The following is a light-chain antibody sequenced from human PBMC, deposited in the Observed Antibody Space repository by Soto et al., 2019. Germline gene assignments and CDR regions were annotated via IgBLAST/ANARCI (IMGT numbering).Light chain of an antibody. Sequence: QSVLTQPRSVSGSPRQSVTISCTGTSSDVGAYNFVSWYQQHPGRVPKLMIYDVSRRPSGVPDRFSGSKSGNTASLTISGLQADDEADYYCCSYAGSYTLVFGGGTKLTVL. CDR2: DVS. CDR3: CSYAGSYTLV. V-gene: IGLV2-11*01. J-gene: IGLJ3*02. CDR1: SSDVGAYNF.